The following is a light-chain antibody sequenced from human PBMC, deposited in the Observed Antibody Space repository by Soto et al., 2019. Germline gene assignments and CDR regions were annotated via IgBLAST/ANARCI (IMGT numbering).Light chain of an antibody. CDR2: GSS. Sequence: EVVLTQSPGTLSLSPGDRATLSCMASQSVSNNYFAWYQQKPGQAPRLLIFGSSDRATGMPDRFIGSGSGIDFTLTISRLEPKDLAVYYCQQYGSSPAYTFWQGTKLES. V-gene: IGKV3-20*01. CDR3: QQYGSSPAYT. CDR1: QSVSNNY. J-gene: IGKJ2*01.